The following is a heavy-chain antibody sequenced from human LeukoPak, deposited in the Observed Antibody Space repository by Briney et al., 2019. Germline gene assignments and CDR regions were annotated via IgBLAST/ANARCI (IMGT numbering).Heavy chain of an antibody. CDR1: GFLFDDYT. D-gene: IGHD6-19*01. Sequence: PGGSLRLSCAASGFLFDDYTVHWVRQAPGTGLEWVSFISWNGDTTYYADAVRGRFTISRDNSKNSLHLQMNSLRTEDTGFYYCAKDMGRRVALAGGDNMDAWGKGTTVAVSS. CDR3: AKDMGRRVALAGGDNMDA. V-gene: IGHV3-43*01. CDR2: ISWNGDTT. J-gene: IGHJ6*03.